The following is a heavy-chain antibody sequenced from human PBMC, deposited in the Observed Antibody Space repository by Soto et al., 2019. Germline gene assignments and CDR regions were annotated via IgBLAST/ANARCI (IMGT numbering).Heavy chain of an antibody. CDR3: ARDHWQLVRGWFDP. Sequence: SETLSLTCTVSGGSISSYYWSWIRQPPGKGLEWIGYIYYSGSTNYNPSLKSRVTISVDTSKNQFSLKLSSVTAADTAVYYCARDHWQLVRGWFDPWGQGTLVTVSS. CDR2: IYYSGST. V-gene: IGHV4-59*01. J-gene: IGHJ5*02. D-gene: IGHD6-13*01. CDR1: GGSISSYY.